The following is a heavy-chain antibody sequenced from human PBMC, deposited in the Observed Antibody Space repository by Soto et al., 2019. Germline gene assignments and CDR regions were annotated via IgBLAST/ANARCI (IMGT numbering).Heavy chain of an antibody. CDR2: INHSGST. V-gene: IGHV4-34*01. J-gene: IGHJ5*02. Sequence: SETLSLTCAVYGGSFSGYYWSWIRQPPGKGLEWIGEINHSGSTNYNPSLKSRVTISVDTSKNQFSLKLSSVTAADTAVYYCARRTESSYDSGWFDPWGQGTLVT. CDR1: GGSFSGYY. D-gene: IGHD5-12*01. CDR3: ARRTESSYDSGWFDP.